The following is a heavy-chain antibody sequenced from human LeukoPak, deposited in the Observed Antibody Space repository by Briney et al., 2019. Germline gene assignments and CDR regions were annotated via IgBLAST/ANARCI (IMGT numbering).Heavy chain of an antibody. V-gene: IGHV1-69*13. CDR3: ARPRWGVSGSSDYFDY. J-gene: IGHJ4*02. CDR1: GGTFSSYA. Sequence: SVKVSCKASGGTFSSYAISWVRQAPGQGLEWMGGIIPIFGTANYAQKFQGRVTITADGSTSTAYMELSSLRSEDTAVYYCARPRWGVSGSSDYFDYWGQGTLVTVSS. D-gene: IGHD1-26*01. CDR2: IIPIFGTA.